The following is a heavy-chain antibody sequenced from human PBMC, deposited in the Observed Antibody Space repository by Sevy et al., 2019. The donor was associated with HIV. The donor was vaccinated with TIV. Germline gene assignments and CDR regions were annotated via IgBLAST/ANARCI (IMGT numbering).Heavy chain of an antibody. D-gene: IGHD6-19*01. CDR2: IRYSGET. CDR3: AGPILTYNSGWSYYDY. Sequence: SETLSLTCTVSDASISSSGYYWGLIRQPPGKGLEWIASIRYSGETFYNPSLKSRVTISADTSKNQFSLQLSSVTAADTAIYFCAGPILTYNSGWSYYDYWGQGIVVTVSS. CDR1: DASISSSGYY. J-gene: IGHJ4*02. V-gene: IGHV4-39*01.